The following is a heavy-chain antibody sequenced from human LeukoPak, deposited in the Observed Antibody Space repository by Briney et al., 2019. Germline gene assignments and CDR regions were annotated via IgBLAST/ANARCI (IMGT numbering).Heavy chain of an antibody. CDR2: IYYSGST. Sequence: SETLSLTCTVSGGSISSSSYYWGWIRQPPGKGLEWIGSIYYSGSTYYNPSLKSRVTISVDTSKNQFSLKLSSVTAADTAVYYCARSGAYAVAGDRWGQGTLVTVSS. J-gene: IGHJ5*02. D-gene: IGHD6-19*01. CDR1: GGSISSSSYY. V-gene: IGHV4-39*07. CDR3: ARSGAYAVAGDR.